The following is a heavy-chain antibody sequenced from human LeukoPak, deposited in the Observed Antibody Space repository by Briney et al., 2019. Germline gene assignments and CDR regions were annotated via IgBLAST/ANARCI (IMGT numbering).Heavy chain of an antibody. J-gene: IGHJ3*02. D-gene: IGHD1-14*01. CDR1: GFTFSRYA. V-gene: IGHV3-23*01. CDR2: ISGSGGST. Sequence: GGSLRLSCAASGFTFSRYAMSWVRQAPGKGLEWVSAISGSGGSTYYADSVKGRFTISRDNSKNTLYLQMNSLRAEDTAVYYCAKGGREPYAFDIWGQGTMVTVSS. CDR3: AKGGREPYAFDI.